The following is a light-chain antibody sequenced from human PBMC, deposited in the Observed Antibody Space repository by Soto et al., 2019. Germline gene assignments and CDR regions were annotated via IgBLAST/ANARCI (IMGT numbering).Light chain of an antibody. Sequence: DIQMTQSPSSLSASVGDRVSITCRASQRISSFLNWYQQKPGKAPKLLIYAASNLQSGVPSRFSGSGSGTDFTLTITSLQPEDFATYYCQQSYIPLWTFGQGTKVEIK. J-gene: IGKJ1*01. V-gene: IGKV1-39*01. CDR1: QRISSF. CDR3: QQSYIPLWT. CDR2: AAS.